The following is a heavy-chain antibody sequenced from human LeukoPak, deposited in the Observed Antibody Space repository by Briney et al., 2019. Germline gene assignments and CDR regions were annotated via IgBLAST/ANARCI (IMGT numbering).Heavy chain of an antibody. CDR3: ARDSAEWGLRFGYFVY. Sequence: ASVKVSCKASGYTFTSYGISWVRQAPGQGLEWMGWISAYNGNTNYAQKLQGRVTMTTDTSTSTAYMELSSLRSDDTAVYYCARDSAEWGLRFGYFVYWGQGTLVTVSS. V-gene: IGHV1-18*01. D-gene: IGHD1-26*01. J-gene: IGHJ4*02. CDR2: ISAYNGNT. CDR1: GYTFTSYG.